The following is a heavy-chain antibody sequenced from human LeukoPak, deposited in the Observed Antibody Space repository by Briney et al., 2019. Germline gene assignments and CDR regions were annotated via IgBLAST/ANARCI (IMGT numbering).Heavy chain of an antibody. J-gene: IGHJ4*02. V-gene: IGHV1-69*13. Sequence: ASVKVSCKASGGTFSSYAISWVRQAPGQGLEWMGGITPIFGTANYAQKFQGRVTITADESTSTAYMELSSLRSEDTAVYYCARPNYYDSSGYFLPFDYWGQGTLVTVSS. D-gene: IGHD3-22*01. CDR1: GGTFSSYA. CDR3: ARPNYYDSSGYFLPFDY. CDR2: ITPIFGTA.